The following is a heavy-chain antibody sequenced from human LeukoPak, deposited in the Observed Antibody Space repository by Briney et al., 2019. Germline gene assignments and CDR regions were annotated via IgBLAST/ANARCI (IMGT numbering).Heavy chain of an antibody. D-gene: IGHD2-2*01. Sequence: SETLSLTCAVYGGSFSGYYWSWIRQPPGKGLEWIGSIYYSGSTYYNPSLKSRVTISVDTSKNQFSLKLSSVTAADTAVYYCARNMTNLGYCSSTSFFYYYYFDYWGQGTLVTVSS. V-gene: IGHV4-34*01. CDR2: IYYSGST. CDR3: ARNMTNLGYCSSTSFFYYYYFDY. CDR1: GGSFSGYY. J-gene: IGHJ4*02.